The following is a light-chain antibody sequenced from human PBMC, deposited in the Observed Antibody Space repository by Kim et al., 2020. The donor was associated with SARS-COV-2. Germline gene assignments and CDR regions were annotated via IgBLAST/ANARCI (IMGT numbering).Light chain of an antibody. J-gene: IGKJ1*01. Sequence: ASVGDSVTITCRASQDIANSLAWDQQKPGKVPKVLIYAASTLQSGVPSRFSGSGSGTEFTLTIGSLQTEDVATYYCQKYNSAPWTFGPGTKVDIK. CDR1: QDIANS. CDR2: AAS. V-gene: IGKV1-27*01. CDR3: QKYNSAPWT.